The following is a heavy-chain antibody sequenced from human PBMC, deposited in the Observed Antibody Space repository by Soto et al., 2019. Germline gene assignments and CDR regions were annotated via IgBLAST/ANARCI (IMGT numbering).Heavy chain of an antibody. CDR2: ISYDGSNK. Sequence: LRLSCAASGFTFSSYAMHWVRQAPGKGLEWVAVISYDGSNKYYADSVKGRFTISRDNSKNTLYLQMNSLRAEDTAVYYCARLPWADYGGIFDPWGQGTLVTVSS. D-gene: IGHD4-17*01. V-gene: IGHV3-30-3*01. CDR3: ARLPWADYGGIFDP. CDR1: GFTFSSYA. J-gene: IGHJ5*02.